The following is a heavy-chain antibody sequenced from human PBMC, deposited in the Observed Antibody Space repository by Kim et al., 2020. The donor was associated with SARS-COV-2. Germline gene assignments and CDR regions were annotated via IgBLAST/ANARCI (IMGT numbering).Heavy chain of an antibody. J-gene: IGHJ4*02. V-gene: IGHV4-39*01. CDR3: ARCRRSGLYYIDF. D-gene: IGHD6-19*01. Sequence: ETLSLTCTVYGDSISTSSDYWGWIRQPPGKGLEWIGSVYSSGSTYYNPSLKSRVTVSVDTSKSQFSLRLTSVTATDTAVYYCARCRRSGLYYIDFWGQGTQVTVSS. CDR1: GDSISTSSDY. CDR2: VYSSGST.